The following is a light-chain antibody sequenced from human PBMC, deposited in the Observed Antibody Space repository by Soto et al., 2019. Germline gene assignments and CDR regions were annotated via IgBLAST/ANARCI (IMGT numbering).Light chain of an antibody. Sequence: QLVLTQSSSASASLGSSVKLTCTLSSGHSSYIIAWHQQQPGKAPRYLMKLEGSGSYNKGSGVPDRFSGSSSGADRYLTISNLQSEDEADYYCETWGSNPVVFGGGTKLTVL. CDR2: LEGSGSY. J-gene: IGLJ2*01. V-gene: IGLV4-60*03. CDR3: ETWGSNPVV. CDR1: SGHSSYI.